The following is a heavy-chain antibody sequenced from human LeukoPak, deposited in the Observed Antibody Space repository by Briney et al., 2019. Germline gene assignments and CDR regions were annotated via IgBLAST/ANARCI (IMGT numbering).Heavy chain of an antibody. CDR1: GFTFTSYS. CDR2: ISGGGGST. CDR3: AKSLGGVIVTSFDY. D-gene: IGHD3-16*02. J-gene: IGHJ4*02. V-gene: IGHV3-23*01. Sequence: GGSLRLSCAASGFTFTSYSMNWVRQAPGKGLEWVSTISGGGGSTYYADSVKGRFTISRDNSKNTLYLQMNSLRAEDTAVYYCAKSLGGVIVTSFDYWGQGTLVTVSS.